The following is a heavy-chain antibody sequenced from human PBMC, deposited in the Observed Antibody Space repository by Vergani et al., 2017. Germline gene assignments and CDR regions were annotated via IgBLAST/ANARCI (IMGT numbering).Heavy chain of an antibody. V-gene: IGHV3-23*01. CDR2: ISGSGGST. Sequence: EVQLLESGGDLVQPGGSLRLSCAASGFTFNHYAMNWVRQAPGKGLEWVSGISGSGGSTYYAGSVKGRFTISRDSSKNTLYLQMNRLSAGDTAVYYCAKANPRNSXYDYLYYYHAMDVWGQGTTVTVSS. CDR1: GFTFNHYA. D-gene: IGHD5-12*01. CDR3: AKANPRNSXYDYLYYYHAMDV. J-gene: IGHJ6*02.